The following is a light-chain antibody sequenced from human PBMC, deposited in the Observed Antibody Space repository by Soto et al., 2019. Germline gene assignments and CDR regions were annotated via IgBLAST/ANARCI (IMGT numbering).Light chain of an antibody. CDR3: QQYGYPSWT. CDR2: AAS. V-gene: IGKV3-20*01. CDR1: QSVDSKD. J-gene: IGKJ1*01. Sequence: KVMTQSPATLSVSPGERATLSCRASQSVDSKDLAWYQQKPGQAPRILIFAASSRATGIPDRFSGSGSGTDFTLTISRLEPGDFAVYYCQQYGYPSWTFGQGTKVDI.